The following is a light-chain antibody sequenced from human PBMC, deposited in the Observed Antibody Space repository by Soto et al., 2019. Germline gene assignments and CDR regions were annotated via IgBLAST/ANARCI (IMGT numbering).Light chain of an antibody. CDR1: QSITTH. CDR2: HSS. V-gene: IGKV3-15*01. J-gene: IGKJ1*01. Sequence: IVMTQSPGTLSLSAGDRATLSCRASQSITTHLAWYQQRPGQAPRLLIYHSSTRATGVPTRFSGSGSGTDFTLTINSLQSEDIAVYYCQQYNTWHRTFGQGT. CDR3: QQYNTWHRT.